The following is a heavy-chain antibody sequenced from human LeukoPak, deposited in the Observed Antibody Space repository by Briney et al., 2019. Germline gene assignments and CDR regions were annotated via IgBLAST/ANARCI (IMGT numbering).Heavy chain of an antibody. CDR1: GFPFQDSG. CDR2: INWNGDTT. D-gene: IGHD2-2*01. CDR3: ARQTRGYVYYFDY. Sequence: GGSLRLSCAASGFPFQDSGLSWVRQTPGKGLEWISGINWNGDTTVYADSVKGRFTISRDNAKNSLYLQINSLRADDTAFYYCARQTRGYVYYFDYWGQGTLVTVSS. V-gene: IGHV3-20*04. J-gene: IGHJ4*02.